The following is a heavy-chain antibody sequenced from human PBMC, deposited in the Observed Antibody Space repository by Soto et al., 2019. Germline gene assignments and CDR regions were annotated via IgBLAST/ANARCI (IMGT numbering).Heavy chain of an antibody. CDR2: INGDGRST. CDR3: ARAQYLADDAFDI. J-gene: IGHJ3*02. Sequence: LRLSCAASGFISRSYWMHWVRQVPGKGLVWVSRINGDGRSTSYADSVKGRFTISRDNAKNTLYLQMNSLRADDTAVYYCARAQYLADDAFDIWGQGAMVTVSS. D-gene: IGHD2-2*01. CDR1: GFISRSYW. V-gene: IGHV3-74*01.